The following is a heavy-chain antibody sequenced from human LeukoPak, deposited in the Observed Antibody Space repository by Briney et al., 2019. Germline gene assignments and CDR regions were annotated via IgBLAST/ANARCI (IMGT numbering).Heavy chain of an antibody. CDR2: MNPSGST. D-gene: IGHD3-22*01. Sequence: SETLSLTCTVSGGSISSYYWTWIRQTPGKGLEWIGEMNPSGSTNYNPSLKSRVTISVDTSKNQFSLKLSSVTAADTAVYYCARGRQDVTMIVVVMTAVSYYLDVRGKGTTVTVS. CDR1: GGSISSYY. CDR3: ARGRQDVTMIVVVMTAVSYYLDV. V-gene: IGHV4-34*01. J-gene: IGHJ6*03.